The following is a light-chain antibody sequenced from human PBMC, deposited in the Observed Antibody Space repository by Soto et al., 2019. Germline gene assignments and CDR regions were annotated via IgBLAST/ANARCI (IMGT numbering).Light chain of an antibody. CDR1: QSLLSSRDNKKY. J-gene: IGKJ4*01. V-gene: IGKV4-1*01. CDR3: HKYYSAPLT. CDR2: WAS. Sequence: DIVMTQSPDSLPVSLGERATINCKSSQSLLSSRDNKKYFAWYQEKPGQPPKLLISWASTRESGVPDRISGSGSGTDFTLTISSLQAEDVAVYYCHKYYSAPLTFGGGTKVEIK.